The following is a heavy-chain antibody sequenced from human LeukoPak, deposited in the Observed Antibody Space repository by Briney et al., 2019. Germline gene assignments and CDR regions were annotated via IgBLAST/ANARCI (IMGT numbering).Heavy chain of an antibody. CDR2: IYPGDSDT. Sequence: GESLKISCKGSGYSFTSYWIGWVRQMPGKGLEWMGIIYPGDSDTRYSPSFQGQVTISADKSISTAYLQWSSLKAPDTAMYYCARSDYYGSGSYYRADYYYGMDVWGQGTTVTVSS. CDR1: GYSFTSYW. J-gene: IGHJ6*02. CDR3: ARSDYYGSGSYYRADYYYGMDV. D-gene: IGHD3-10*01. V-gene: IGHV5-51*01.